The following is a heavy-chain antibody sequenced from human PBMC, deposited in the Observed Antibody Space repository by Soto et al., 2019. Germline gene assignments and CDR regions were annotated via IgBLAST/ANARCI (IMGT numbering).Heavy chain of an antibody. J-gene: IGHJ4*02. CDR1: GFTVSSYA. D-gene: IGHD1-7*01. CDR3: AKNQERELPRVIDF. Sequence: XESLTLSCAASGFTVSSYAMSWVRQAPGKGLEWVSAMSGSSSTTYYADSVRGRFTISRDRSKNTLYLQMSSLRAEDTALYYCAKNQERELPRVIDFWGQGTLVTVSS. CDR2: MSGSSSTT. V-gene: IGHV3-23*01.